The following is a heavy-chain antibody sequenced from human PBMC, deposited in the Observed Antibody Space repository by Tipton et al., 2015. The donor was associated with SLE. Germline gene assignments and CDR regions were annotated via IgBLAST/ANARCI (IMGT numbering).Heavy chain of an antibody. CDR3: AIHTPTFSDYFDY. CDR2: IDPSDSYT. CDR1: GYSFASYW. Sequence: VQLVQSGAEVKKPGESLKISCKGSGYSFASYWIAWVRQMPGKGLEWMGRIDPSDSYTNYSPSFQGHVTISADKSISTAYLQWSSLKASDTAMYYCAIHTPTFSDYFDYWGQGTLVTVSS. J-gene: IGHJ4*02. V-gene: IGHV5-10-1*01.